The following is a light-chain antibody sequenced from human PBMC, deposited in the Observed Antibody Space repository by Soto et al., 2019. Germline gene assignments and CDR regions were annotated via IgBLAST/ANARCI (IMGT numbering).Light chain of an antibody. CDR1: SSDVGRYNL. V-gene: IGLV2-23*01. J-gene: IGLJ1*01. CDR2: EGT. Sequence: QSVLTQPASVSGSPGQSITISCTGSSSDVGRYNLVSWYRHHPGKAPKLMIYEGTKRPSGVSNRFSGSKSGNTASLTISGLQAEDEADYFCCSYAGGNIHVFGIGTKLTVL. CDR3: CSYAGGNIHV.